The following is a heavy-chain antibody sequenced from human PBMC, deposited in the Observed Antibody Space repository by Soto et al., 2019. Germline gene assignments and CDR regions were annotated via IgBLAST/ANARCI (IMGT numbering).Heavy chain of an antibody. CDR2: IDWDDDK. V-gene: IGHV2-70*01. Sequence: SGPTLVNPTQTLTLTCTFSGFSLSTSGMCVSWIRQPPGKALEWLALIDWDDDKYYRTSLKTRLTISKDTSKNQVVLTMTNMDPVDTATYYCARSSGGSCYSGAPVDYWGQGTLVTVSS. CDR3: ARSSGGSCYSGAPVDY. J-gene: IGHJ4*02. D-gene: IGHD2-15*01. CDR1: GFSLSTSGMC.